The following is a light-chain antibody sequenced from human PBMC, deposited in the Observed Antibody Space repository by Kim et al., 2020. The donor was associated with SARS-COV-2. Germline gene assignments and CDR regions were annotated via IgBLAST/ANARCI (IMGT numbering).Light chain of an antibody. V-gene: IGLV1-51*01. CDR1: SSNMVNKY. Sequence: GQKFTVSASGGSSNMVNKYVSCDRRAPGTAPNLLIYSNKNRPSGIPARFSASKSGTSATLGITGLQTGDEADYYCGTWDSSLSAGVFGGGTQLTVL. J-gene: IGLJ2*01. CDR2: SNK. CDR3: GTWDSSLSAGV.